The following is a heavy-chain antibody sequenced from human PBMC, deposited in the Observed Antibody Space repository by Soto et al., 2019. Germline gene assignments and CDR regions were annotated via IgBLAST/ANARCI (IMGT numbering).Heavy chain of an antibody. D-gene: IGHD6-13*01. CDR1: GDSINSADYS. J-gene: IGHJ5*02. CDR3: ARARGSSRKCKWFDP. V-gene: IGHV4-30-4*01. Sequence: SETLSLTCTVSGDSINSADYSWSWIRQPPGKGLEWIGHIYYSGSTYYNPSLKSRVTISVYRSNNQFSLKMSSVTAADTAVYYCARARGSSRKCKWFDPWGQGTQVTVS. CDR2: IYYSGST.